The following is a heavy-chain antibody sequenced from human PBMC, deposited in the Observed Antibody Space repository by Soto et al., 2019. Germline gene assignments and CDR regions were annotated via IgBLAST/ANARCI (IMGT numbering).Heavy chain of an antibody. CDR3: ARGWWLAYYADPDY. V-gene: IGHV1-18*01. CDR1: GYTFINYG. J-gene: IGHJ4*02. Sequence: QVQLVQSGAEVKKPGASVKVSCKASGYTFINYGISWVRQAPGQGLEWMGWISVHNGNTISAQILQGRVTMTTDTSTSTAYMELRSLRSDDTAVYYCARGWWLAYYADPDYWGQGTMVTVSS. D-gene: IGHD2-8*02. CDR2: ISVHNGNT.